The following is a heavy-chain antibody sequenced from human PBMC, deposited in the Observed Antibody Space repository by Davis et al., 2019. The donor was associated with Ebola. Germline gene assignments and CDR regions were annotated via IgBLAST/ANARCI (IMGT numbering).Heavy chain of an antibody. D-gene: IGHD1-1*01. Sequence: SVKVSCKASGYTFTSYGISWVRQAPGQGLEWMGGIIPIFGTANYAQKFQGRVTITADESTSTAYMELSSLRSEDTAVYYCARERYGTPGGYWGQGTLVTVSS. CDR1: GYTFTSYG. CDR2: IIPIFGTA. CDR3: ARERYGTPGGY. V-gene: IGHV1-69*13. J-gene: IGHJ4*02.